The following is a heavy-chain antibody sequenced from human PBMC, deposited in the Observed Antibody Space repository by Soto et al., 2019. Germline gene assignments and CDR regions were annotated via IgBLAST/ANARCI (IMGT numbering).Heavy chain of an antibody. D-gene: IGHD6-13*01. CDR3: AMDLSGIAAVLKN. J-gene: IGHJ4*02. Sequence: QVQLVESGGGVVQPGRSLRLSCAASGFTFSSYGMHWVSQAPGKGLEWVAVIWYDGSNKYYADSVKGRFTITRDNSKNTLYVQMNSLRAEDTAVYYFAMDLSGIAAVLKNWGQGTMVTDSS. CDR1: GFTFSSYG. CDR2: IWYDGSNK. V-gene: IGHV3-33*01.